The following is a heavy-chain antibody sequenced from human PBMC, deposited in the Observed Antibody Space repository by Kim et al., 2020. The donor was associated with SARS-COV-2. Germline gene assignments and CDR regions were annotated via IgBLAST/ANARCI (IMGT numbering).Heavy chain of an antibody. V-gene: IGHV3-23*03. CDR1: GFTFSSYA. CDR3: ARWFGPRLQEYYFDY. CDR2: IYSGGSST. J-gene: IGHJ4*02. Sequence: GGSLRLSCAASGFTFSSYAMSWVRQAPGKGLEWVSVIYSGGSSTYYADSVKGRFTISRDNPKNTLYLQMNSLRAEDTAVYYCARWFGPRLQEYYFDYWGQGTLVTVSS. D-gene: IGHD3-10*01.